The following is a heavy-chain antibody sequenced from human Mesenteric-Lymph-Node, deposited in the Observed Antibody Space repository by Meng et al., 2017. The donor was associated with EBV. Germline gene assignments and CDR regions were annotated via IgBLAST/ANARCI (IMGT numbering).Heavy chain of an antibody. CDR2: ISVYNGVT. D-gene: IGHD6-6*01. V-gene: IGHV1-18*01. CDR3: ARGGAARPFDY. Sequence: QGPLVQSGGEVKKPGASLKVSCKTSGYTFTSYAISWVRQAPGQGLEWMGWISVYNGVTNYAPNLQGRVTVTTDTSTTTAYMELTGLTSADTAVYYCARGGAARPFDYWGQGTLVTVSS. J-gene: IGHJ4*02. CDR1: GYTFTSYA.